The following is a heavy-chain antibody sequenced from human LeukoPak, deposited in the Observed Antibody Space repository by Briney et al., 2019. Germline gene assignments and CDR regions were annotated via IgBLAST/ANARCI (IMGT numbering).Heavy chain of an antibody. V-gene: IGHV3-23*01. CDR2: ISGSGGST. CDR3: AKPIDDDSSGYYKH. CDR1: GFTFSSYA. D-gene: IGHD3-22*01. Sequence: GGSLRLSCAASGFTFSSYAMSWVRQAPGKGLEWVSAISGSGGSTYYADSVKGRLTISRDNSKNTLYLQMNSLRAEDTAVYYCAKPIDDDSSGYYKHWGQGTLVTVSS. J-gene: IGHJ4*02.